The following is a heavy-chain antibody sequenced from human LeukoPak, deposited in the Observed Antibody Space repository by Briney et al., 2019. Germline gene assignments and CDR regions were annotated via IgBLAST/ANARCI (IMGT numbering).Heavy chain of an antibody. D-gene: IGHD3-10*01. J-gene: IGHJ4*02. V-gene: IGHV3-30*02. CDR2: IRYDGSNK. Sequence: GGSLRLSCAASGFTFSSYGMHWVRQAPGKGLEWVAFIRYDGSNKYYADSVKGRFTISRDNSKNTLYLQMNSLRAEDTAVYYCARGGFFMVRGVIIRKGYFDYWGQGTLVTVSS. CDR3: ARGGFFMVRGVIIRKGYFDY. CDR1: GFTFSSYG.